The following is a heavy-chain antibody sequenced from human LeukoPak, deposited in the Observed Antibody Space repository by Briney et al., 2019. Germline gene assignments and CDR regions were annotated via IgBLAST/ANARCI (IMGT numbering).Heavy chain of an antibody. Sequence: PGGSLRLSCAASGFTFSSYWMSWVRQAPGKGLEWVANIKQDGSEKYYVDSVKGRFTISRDNAKNSLYLQMNSLRAEDTAVYYCARVFTMIVVVMGAFDIWGQGTMVTVSS. CDR3: ARVFTMIVVVMGAFDI. D-gene: IGHD3-22*01. CDR1: GFTFSSYW. CDR2: IKQDGSEK. V-gene: IGHV3-7*01. J-gene: IGHJ3*02.